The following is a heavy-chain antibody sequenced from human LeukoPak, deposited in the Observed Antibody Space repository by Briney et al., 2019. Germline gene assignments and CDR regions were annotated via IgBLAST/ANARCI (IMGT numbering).Heavy chain of an antibody. CDR2: FDPEDGET. J-gene: IGHJ5*02. CDR3: ATTPLLRYLNWFDP. D-gene: IGHD3-9*01. CDR1: GYTLTELS. V-gene: IGHV1-24*01. Sequence: GASVKVSCKVSGYTLTELSMHWVRQAPGKGLEWMGGFDPEDGETIYAQKFQGRVTMTEDTSTDTAYMELSSLRSEDTAVYYCATTPLLRYLNWFDPWGQGTLVTVSS.